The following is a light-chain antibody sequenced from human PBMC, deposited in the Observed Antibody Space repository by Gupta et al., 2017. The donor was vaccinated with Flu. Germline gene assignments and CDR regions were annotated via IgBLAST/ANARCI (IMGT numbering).Light chain of an antibody. V-gene: IGKV1-39*01. CDR3: QQSFSTPIT. J-gene: IGKJ5*01. Sequence: TISSYLNWYQQKPGKAPKLLIYAVSSLHSGVPSRFSGSRSGTEFTLTISSLQPEDFATYSCQQSFSTPITFGQGTRLEIK. CDR1: TISSY. CDR2: AVS.